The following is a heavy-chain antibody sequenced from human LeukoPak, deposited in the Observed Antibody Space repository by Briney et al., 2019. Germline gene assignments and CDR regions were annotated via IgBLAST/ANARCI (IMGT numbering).Heavy chain of an antibody. J-gene: IGHJ5*02. Sequence: ASVKVSCKASGYTFTSYGISWVRQAPGQGLEWMGWISAYNGNTNYAQKLQGRVTMTKDTSTSTAYMEVRSLRSDDTAGYYCARYSGIAVAGTGWFDPCGQGTLVTVSS. D-gene: IGHD6-19*01. CDR1: GYTFTSYG. CDR3: ARYSGIAVAGTGWFDP. CDR2: ISAYNGNT. V-gene: IGHV1-18*01.